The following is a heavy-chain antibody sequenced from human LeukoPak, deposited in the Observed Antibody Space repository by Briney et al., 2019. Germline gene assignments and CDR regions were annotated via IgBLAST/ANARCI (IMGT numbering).Heavy chain of an antibody. CDR3: AKDLLPPRIAVALPNLIFDY. CDR2: IRSKANSYAT. D-gene: IGHD6-19*01. J-gene: IGHJ4*02. Sequence: TGGSLRLSCAASGFTFSGSAMHWVRQASGKGLEWLGRIRSKANSYATAYAASVKGRFTISRDDSKNTLYLQMNSLRAEDTAVYYCAKDLLPPRIAVALPNLIFDYWGQGTLVTVSS. CDR1: GFTFSGSA. V-gene: IGHV3-73*01.